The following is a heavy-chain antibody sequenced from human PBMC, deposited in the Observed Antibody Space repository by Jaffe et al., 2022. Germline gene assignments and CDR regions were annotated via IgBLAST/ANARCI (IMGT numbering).Heavy chain of an antibody. Sequence: EVQLEESGGGLVQPGGSLRLSCIGSGFTFSDYEMNWVRQAPGKGLEWVSFITTSGPTISYADSVRGRFTISRDNARNSLYLQMNSLRAEDTAVYYCAREPHSGVYFDYWGQGALVTVSS. CDR1: GFTFSDYE. D-gene: IGHD3-10*01. CDR3: AREPHSGVYFDY. CDR2: ITTSGPTI. V-gene: IGHV3-48*03. J-gene: IGHJ4*02.